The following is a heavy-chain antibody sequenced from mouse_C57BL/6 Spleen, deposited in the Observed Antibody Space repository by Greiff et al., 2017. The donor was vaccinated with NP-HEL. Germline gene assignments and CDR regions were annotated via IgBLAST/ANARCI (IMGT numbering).Heavy chain of an antibody. CDR1: GYSFTDYN. V-gene: IGHV1-39*01. D-gene: IGHD1-1*01. CDR3: ANYYYGSKDYAMDY. J-gene: IGHJ4*01. Sequence: VQLKQSGPELVKPGASVKISCKASGYSFTDYNMNWVKQSNGKSLEWIGVINPNYGTTSYNQKFKGKATLTVDQSSSTAYTQLNSLTSEDSAVYYCANYYYGSKDYAMDYWGQGTSVTVSS. CDR2: INPNYGTT.